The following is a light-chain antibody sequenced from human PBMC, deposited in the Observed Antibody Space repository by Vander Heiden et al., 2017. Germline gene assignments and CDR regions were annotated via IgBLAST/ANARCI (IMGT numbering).Light chain of an antibody. CDR3: QKWGTGIRV. Sequence: QLVLPHSPSASASLGASVTLTCTLSSAHSTYALAWHQQQPQKGPRYLMKLKSDGSHSKGDGIPDRFSGSSSGAERDLTISSRQAEDEADYDGQKWGTGIRVFGGGTKLTVL. CDR1: SAHSTYA. V-gene: IGLV4-69*01. CDR2: LKSDGSH. J-gene: IGLJ3*02.